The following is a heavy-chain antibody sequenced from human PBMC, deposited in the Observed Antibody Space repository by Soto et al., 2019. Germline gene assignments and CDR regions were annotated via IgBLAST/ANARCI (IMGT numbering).Heavy chain of an antibody. CDR1: GYTFTSYD. V-gene: IGHV1-8*01. CDR2: MNPNSGNT. CDR3: ARGRNEWSNSRDWFDS. D-gene: IGHD1-26*01. J-gene: IGHJ5*01. Sequence: QVQLVQSGAEVKKPGASVKVSCKASGYTFTSYDINWVRQAAGQGLEWMGWMNPNSGNTGYAQKFQGRVTMTRCTSISSAYMELSSLRSEDTAMSYCARGRNEWSNSRDWFDSWGQGTLLTVSS.